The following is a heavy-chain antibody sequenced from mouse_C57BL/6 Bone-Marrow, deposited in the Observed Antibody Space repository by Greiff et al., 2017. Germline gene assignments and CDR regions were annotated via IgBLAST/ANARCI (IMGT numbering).Heavy chain of an antibody. D-gene: IGHD1-1*01. V-gene: IGHV14-4*01. CDR3: TRDYYGTRFAY. CDR2: IDPENGDT. J-gene: IGHJ3*01. CDR1: GFNIKDDY. Sequence: EVKLQQSGAELVRPGASVKLSCTASGFNIKDDYMHWVKQRPEQGLEWIGWIDPENGDTEYASKFQGKATITADTSSNTAYLQLSSLPSEDTAVYYCTRDYYGTRFAYWGQGTLVTVSA.